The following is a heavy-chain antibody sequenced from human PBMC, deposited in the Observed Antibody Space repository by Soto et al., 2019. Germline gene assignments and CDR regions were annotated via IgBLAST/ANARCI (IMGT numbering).Heavy chain of an antibody. CDR1: GFTFYSYA. J-gene: IGHJ4*02. Sequence: GGSLRLSCAASGFTFYSYAMTWVRQAPGKGLEWVSAISGSGGSTYYADSVKGRFTISRDNSKNTLYLQMNSLRAEDTAVYYCAKEGVGEGGYYFIGLLDYWGQGTLVTAPQ. V-gene: IGHV3-23*01. CDR2: ISGSGGST. D-gene: IGHD3-3*01. CDR3: AKEGVGEGGYYFIGLLDY.